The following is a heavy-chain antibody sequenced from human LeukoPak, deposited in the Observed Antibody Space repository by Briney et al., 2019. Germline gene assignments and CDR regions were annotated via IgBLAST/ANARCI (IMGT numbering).Heavy chain of an antibody. V-gene: IGHV4-34*01. Sequence: SSETLSLTCAVYGGSFSGYYWTWIRQSPGKGLEWIGEINHSGSTTYNPALKSRVTISVDTSKNQFSLKLSSVTAADTAVYYCARDPHSSSWDYWGQGTLVTVSS. D-gene: IGHD6-13*01. J-gene: IGHJ4*02. CDR2: INHSGST. CDR3: ARDPHSSSWDY. CDR1: GGSFSGYY.